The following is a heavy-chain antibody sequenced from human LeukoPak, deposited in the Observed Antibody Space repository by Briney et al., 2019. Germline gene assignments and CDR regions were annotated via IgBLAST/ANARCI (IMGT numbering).Heavy chain of an antibody. CDR3: AREPYYDFWSGPYYYYYMDV. CDR1: GFTFSTFA. D-gene: IGHD3-3*01. V-gene: IGHV3-23*01. J-gene: IGHJ6*03. CDR2: ISGSGGST. Sequence: GGSLRLSCAASGFTFSTFAMIWVRQPPGKGLEWVSAISGSGGSTYYADSVKGRLTISRDNAKNTLYLQMNSLRAEDTAVYYCAREPYYDFWSGPYYYYYMDVWGKGTTVTVSS.